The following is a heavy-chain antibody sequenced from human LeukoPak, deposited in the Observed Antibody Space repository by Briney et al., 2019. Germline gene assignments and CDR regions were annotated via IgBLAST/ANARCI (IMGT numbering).Heavy chain of an antibody. J-gene: IGHJ5*01. D-gene: IGHD1-14*01. CDR2: INSRSTYI. Sequence: GGSLRLSCGASGFTFGNYNMNWVRQAPGEGLEWVSSINSRSTYIFYADSVMGRFTISRDNAKNSLFLQMNSLRAEDTAVYYCARDETNGFDSWGQGTLVTVSS. CDR3: ARDETNGFDS. V-gene: IGHV3-21*01. CDR1: GFTFGNYN.